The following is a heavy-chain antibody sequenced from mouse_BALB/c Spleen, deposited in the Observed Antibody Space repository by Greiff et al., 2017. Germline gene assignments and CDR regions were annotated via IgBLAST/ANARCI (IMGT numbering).Heavy chain of an antibody. V-gene: IGHV1S81*02. CDR2: INPSNGRT. CDR3: AREEVTTVVATDY. D-gene: IGHD1-1*01. Sequence: VQLQQSVAELLKPGASVKLSCTASGYTFTSYWMHWVKQRPGQGLEWIGEINPSNGRTNYNEKFKSKATLTVDKSSSTAYMQLSSLTSEDSAVYYCAREEVTTVVATDYWGQGTTLTVSS. J-gene: IGHJ2*01. CDR1: GYTFTSYW.